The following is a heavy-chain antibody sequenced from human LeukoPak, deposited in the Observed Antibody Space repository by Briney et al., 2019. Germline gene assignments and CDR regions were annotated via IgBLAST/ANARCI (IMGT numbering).Heavy chain of an antibody. J-gene: IGHJ4*02. CDR2: IYYSGST. CDR1: GDSISSYY. D-gene: IGHD3-10*01. CDR3: ARSGSGSYFSGPGGLDY. Sequence: PSETLSLTCTVSGDSISSYYCSWIRQPPGKGLEWIGYIYYSGSTNYNPSLKSRVTISVDTSKNQFSLKLSSVTAADTAVYYCARSGSGSYFSGPGGLDYWGQGTLVTVSS. V-gene: IGHV4-59*01.